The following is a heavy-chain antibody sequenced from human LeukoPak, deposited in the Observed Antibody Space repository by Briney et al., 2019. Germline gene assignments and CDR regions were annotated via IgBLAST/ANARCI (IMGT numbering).Heavy chain of an antibody. CDR2: ISSSSSTI. V-gene: IGHV3-48*01. Sequence: GGSLRLSCAASGFTFSSYEMNWVRQAPGKGLEGVSYISSSSSTIYYADSVKGRFTISRDNAKNSLYLQMNSLRAEDTAVYYCARVSLLWFGEPIYYYYYYMDVWGKGTTVTVSS. CDR3: ARVSLLWFGEPIYYYYYYMDV. CDR1: GFTFSSYE. J-gene: IGHJ6*03. D-gene: IGHD3-10*01.